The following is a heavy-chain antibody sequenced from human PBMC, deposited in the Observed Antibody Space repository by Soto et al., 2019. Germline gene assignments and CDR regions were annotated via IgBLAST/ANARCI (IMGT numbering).Heavy chain of an antibody. CDR3: ARDSSQLARPSGSPDY. J-gene: IGHJ4*02. CDR1: GGTFSSYT. D-gene: IGHD6-13*01. CDR2: IIPILGIA. Sequence: GASVKVSCKASGGTFSSYTISWVRQAPGQGLEWMGRIIPILGIANYAQKFQGRVTITADKSTSTAYMELSSLRSEDTAVYYCARDSSQLARPSGSPDYWGQGTLVTVSS. V-gene: IGHV1-69*04.